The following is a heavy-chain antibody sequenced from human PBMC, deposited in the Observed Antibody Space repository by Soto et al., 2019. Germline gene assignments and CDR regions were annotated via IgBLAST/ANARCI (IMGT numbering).Heavy chain of an antibody. V-gene: IGHV4-39*01. Sequence: SETLSLTCTVSGGSISSSSYYWGWIRQTPGKGLELIGSMYYSGSTYYNPSLKSRVTISVDTSKNQFTLKLISVTAADTAVYYCAVVDSTGNWFDPWGEGALVTVSS. J-gene: IGHJ5*02. D-gene: IGHD2-2*01. CDR3: AVVDSTGNWFDP. CDR2: MYYSGST. CDR1: GGSISSSSYY.